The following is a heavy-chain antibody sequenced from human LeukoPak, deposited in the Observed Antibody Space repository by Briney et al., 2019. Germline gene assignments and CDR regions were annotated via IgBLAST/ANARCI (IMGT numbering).Heavy chain of an antibody. J-gene: IGHJ6*02. Sequence: SETLSLTCAVSGGSISSGGYSWGWIRQPPGKGLEWIGYIYHSGSTYYNPSLKSRVTISVDRSKNQFSLKLSSVTAADTAVYYCARGRGVVVPAATHYYYYYGMDVWGQGTTVTVSS. CDR2: IYHSGST. CDR3: ARGRGVVVPAATHYYYYYGMDV. V-gene: IGHV4-30-2*01. CDR1: GGSISSGGYS. D-gene: IGHD2-2*01.